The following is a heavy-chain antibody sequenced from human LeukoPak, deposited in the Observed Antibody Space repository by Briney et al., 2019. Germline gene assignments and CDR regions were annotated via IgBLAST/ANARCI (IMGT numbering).Heavy chain of an antibody. CDR2: IXPKSGGT. J-gene: IGHJ4*02. V-gene: IGHV1-2*02. CDR1: XYXXTGXX. D-gene: IGHD6-13*01. CDR3: ARGGIAAGDY. Sequence: ASVXVSCKASXYXXTGXXXXXXXXXXXXXXEXVGXIXPKSGGTSXEQXFXGRVTMTRDTSITTAYMELSRLTSDDTAVYYCARGGIAAGDYWGQGTLVTVSS.